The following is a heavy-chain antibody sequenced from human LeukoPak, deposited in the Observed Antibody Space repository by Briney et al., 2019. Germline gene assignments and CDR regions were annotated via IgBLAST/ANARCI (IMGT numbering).Heavy chain of an antibody. CDR1: GYTFTSYD. CDR2: MNPNSGNT. D-gene: IGHD3-10*01. J-gene: IGHJ4*02. V-gene: IGHV1-8*01. Sequence: ASVKVSCKASGYTFTSYDINWVRQATGQGLEWMGWMNPNSGNTGYAQKLQGRVTMTTDTSTSTAYMELRSLRSDDTAVYYCARDFSMVRGVMGYWGQGTLVTVSS. CDR3: ARDFSMVRGVMGY.